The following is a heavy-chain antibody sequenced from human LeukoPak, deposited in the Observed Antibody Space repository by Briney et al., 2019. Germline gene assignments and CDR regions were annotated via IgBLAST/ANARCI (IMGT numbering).Heavy chain of an antibody. J-gene: IGHJ4*02. V-gene: IGHV3-23*01. D-gene: IGHD7-27*01. CDR3: AKDGGLWVSAHWGDS. CDR2: ITTGGPNT. CDR1: GFTFSSYT. Sequence: GGSLRLSCTVSGFTFSSYTTSWVRQAPGKGLKWVSTITTGGPNTYYADSVKGRFTVSRDDSKNTLYLQMNSLRAEDTAVYYCAKDGGLWVSAHWGDSWGRGTLVTVSS.